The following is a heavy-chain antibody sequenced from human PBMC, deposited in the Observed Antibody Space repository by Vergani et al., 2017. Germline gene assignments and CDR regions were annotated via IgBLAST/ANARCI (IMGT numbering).Heavy chain of an antibody. J-gene: IGHJ6*02. V-gene: IGHV2-70*15. CDR2: IDWDDDK. D-gene: IGHD6-13*01. CDR1: GFSLSTSGMC. Sequence: QVTLRESGPALVKPTQTLTLTCTFSGFSLSTSGMCVSWIRQPPGKALEWLARIDWDDDKYYSTSLKTRLTISKDTSKNQVFLTMTNMDPVDTATYYCARIKSSSWSRGGGMDVWGQGTTVTVSS. CDR3: ARIKSSSWSRGGGMDV.